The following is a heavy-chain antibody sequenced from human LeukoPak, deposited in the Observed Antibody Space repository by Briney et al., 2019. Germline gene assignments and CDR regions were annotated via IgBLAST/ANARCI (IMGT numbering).Heavy chain of an antibody. CDR2: ISSSSSYI. Sequence: NSGGSLRLSCAASGFTFSSYSMNWVRQAPGKGLEWVSSISSSSSYIYYADSVKGRFTISRDNAKNSLYLQMNSLRAEDTAVYYCAREHYDITADHRVDHFDYWGQGTLVTVSS. V-gene: IGHV3-21*01. CDR3: AREHYDITADHRVDHFDY. CDR1: GFTFSSYS. J-gene: IGHJ4*02. D-gene: IGHD3-9*01.